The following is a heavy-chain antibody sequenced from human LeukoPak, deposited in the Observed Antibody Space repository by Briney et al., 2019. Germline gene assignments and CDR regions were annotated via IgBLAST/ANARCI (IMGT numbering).Heavy chain of an antibody. CDR2: ISSNGGST. CDR3: VKVAGYETELDY. CDR1: GFSVSYNY. V-gene: IGHV3-64D*09. Sequence: PGGSLRLSCAASGFSVSYNYMSWVRQAPGKGLEYVSAISSNGGSTYYADSVKGRFTISRDNSKNTLYLQMSSLRAEDTAVYYCVKVAGYETELDYWGQGTLVTVSS. J-gene: IGHJ4*02. D-gene: IGHD3-3*01.